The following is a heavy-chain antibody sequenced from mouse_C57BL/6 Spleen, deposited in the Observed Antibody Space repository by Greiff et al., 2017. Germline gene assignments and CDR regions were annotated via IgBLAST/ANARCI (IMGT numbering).Heavy chain of an antibody. CDR3: AREGHYSNYVSAY. J-gene: IGHJ3*01. D-gene: IGHD2-5*01. CDR1: GYTFTSYW. CDR2: IDPSDSYT. V-gene: IGHV1-69*01. Sequence: QVQLQQPGAELVMPGASVKLSCKASGYTFTSYWMHWVKQRPGQGLEWIGEIDPSDSYTNYNQKFKGKSTLTVDKSSSTAYMQLSSLTSEDSAVYYCAREGHYSNYVSAYWGQGTLVTVSA.